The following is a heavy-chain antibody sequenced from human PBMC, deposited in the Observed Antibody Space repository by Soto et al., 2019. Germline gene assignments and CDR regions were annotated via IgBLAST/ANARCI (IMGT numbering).Heavy chain of an antibody. V-gene: IGHV3-23*01. CDR3: AKEARVRSPARDYFDN. D-gene: IGHD2-21*01. CDR1: GFTVGTYG. Sequence: GGSLRLSCAASGFTVGTYGIGWVRQAPGKGLEWVSTITGGNTYYADSVRGRFTISRDDSTNTVYLQMNRLRLDDTAVYYCAKEARVRSPARDYFDNSDQGTLVT. J-gene: IGHJ4*02. CDR2: ITGGNT.